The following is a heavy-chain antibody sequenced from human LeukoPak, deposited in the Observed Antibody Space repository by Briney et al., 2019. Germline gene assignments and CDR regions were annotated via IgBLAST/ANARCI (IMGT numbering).Heavy chain of an antibody. CDR1: GGSMSSSNW. V-gene: IGHV4-4*02. Sequence: PSGTLSLTCAVSGGSMSSSNWWSWVRQPPGKGLEWIGEIYHSGSTNYNPSLKSRVTISVDTSKNQFSLKLSSVTAADTAVYYCARGLPYSGYDLRDYYYYGMDVWGQGTTVTVSS. CDR3: ARGLPYSGYDLRDYYYYGMDV. J-gene: IGHJ6*02. CDR2: IYHSGST. D-gene: IGHD5-12*01.